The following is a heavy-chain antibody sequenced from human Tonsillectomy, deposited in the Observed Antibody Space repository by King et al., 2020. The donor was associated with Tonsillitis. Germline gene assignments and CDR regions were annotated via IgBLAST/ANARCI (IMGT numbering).Heavy chain of an antibody. D-gene: IGHD4-23*01. CDR3: ARGGKRGSSYYMDV. Sequence: QLVQSGAEVKKPGASVKVSCKASGYTFSSYGISWVRQAPGQGLEWMGWISAYNENTNYAQKVLGRVTMTTDTCTSTAYLGLRSLRSDDTAVYDWARGGKRGSSYYMDVWGKGTTVTVSS. CDR1: GYTFSSYG. CDR2: ISAYNENT. V-gene: IGHV1-18*01. J-gene: IGHJ6*03.